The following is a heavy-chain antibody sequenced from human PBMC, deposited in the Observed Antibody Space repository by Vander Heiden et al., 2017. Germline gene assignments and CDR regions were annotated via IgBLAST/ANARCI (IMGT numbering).Heavy chain of an antibody. Sequence: PGLVKPSETLSLPCTVSGGSISSYYWSWNRQPAGKGLEWIGRIYTSGTTNYNPTLKSRVTMSVDTSKNQFSLKLSTVTAADTAVYYCARGAQEMATRSGAFDIWGQGTMVTVSS. D-gene: IGHD1-26*01. J-gene: IGHJ3*02. CDR2: IYTSGTT. CDR1: GGSISSYY. CDR3: ARGAQEMATRSGAFDI. V-gene: IGHV4-4*07.